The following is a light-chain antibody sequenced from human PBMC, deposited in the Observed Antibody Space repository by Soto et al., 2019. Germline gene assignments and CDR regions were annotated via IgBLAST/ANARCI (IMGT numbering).Light chain of an antibody. CDR3: QPYNNWPLT. CDR2: GAS. J-gene: IGKJ4*01. V-gene: IGKV3-15*01. Sequence: EIVMTQSPATLSVSPGERATLSCRTSQSVSSSLAWYQQKPGQAPSLLIYGASTRATGIPARFSGSGSGTEFTLTINSLQSEDFAVYYCQPYNNWPLTFGGGTKVDI. CDR1: QSVSSS.